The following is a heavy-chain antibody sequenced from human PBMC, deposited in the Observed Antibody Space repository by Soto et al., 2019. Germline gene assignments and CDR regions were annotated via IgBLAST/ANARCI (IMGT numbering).Heavy chain of an antibody. CDR2: ISYDGSNK. Sequence: QVQLVESGGGVVQPGRSLRLSCAASGFTFSSYGMHWVRQAPGKGLEWVAVISYDGSNKYYADSVKGRFTISRDNSKNTLYLQMNSLRAEDTAVYYCAKDRSSSWYGYYWGQGTLVTVS. CDR1: GFTFSSYG. J-gene: IGHJ4*02. D-gene: IGHD6-13*01. V-gene: IGHV3-30*18. CDR3: AKDRSSSWYGYY.